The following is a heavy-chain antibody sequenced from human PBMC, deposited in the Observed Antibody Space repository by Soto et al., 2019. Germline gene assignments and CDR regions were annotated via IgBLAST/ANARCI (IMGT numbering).Heavy chain of an antibody. CDR1: GYTFTGYY. CDR2: INPNSGGT. D-gene: IGHD1-1*01. J-gene: IGHJ3*02. V-gene: IGHV1-2*04. Sequence: ASVKVSCKASGYTFTGYYMHWVRQAPGQGLEWMGWINPNSGGTNYAQKFQGWVTMTRDTSISTAYMELSRLRSDDTAVYYCARAKIQLADASDIWGQGTMVTVSS. CDR3: ARAKIQLADASDI.